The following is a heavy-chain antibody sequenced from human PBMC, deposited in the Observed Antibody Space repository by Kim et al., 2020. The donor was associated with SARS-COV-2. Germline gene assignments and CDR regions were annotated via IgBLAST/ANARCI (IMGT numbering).Heavy chain of an antibody. J-gene: IGHJ3*02. V-gene: IGHV3-33*01. CDR2: IWYDGSNK. CDR3: ARGTEVGNTPTAFDI. D-gene: IGHD2-15*01. CDR1: GFTFSSYG. Sequence: GGSLRLSCAASGFTFSSYGMHWVRQAPGKGLEWVAVIWYDGSNKYYADSVKGRITISRDNSKNTLYLQMNSLRAEDTAVYYCARGTEVGNTPTAFDIWGQGTMVTVSS.